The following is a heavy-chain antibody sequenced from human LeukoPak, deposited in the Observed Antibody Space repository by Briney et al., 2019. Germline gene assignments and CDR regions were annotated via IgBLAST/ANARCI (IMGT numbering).Heavy chain of an antibody. J-gene: IGHJ5*02. CDR3: ARSGSRYDSSGYYPNWFDP. CDR2: IIPILGIA. D-gene: IGHD3-22*01. CDR1: GGTFSSYA. V-gene: IGHV1-69*04. Sequence: SVKVSCKASGGTFSSYAISWVRQAPGQGLEWMGRIIPILGIANYAQKFQGRVTITADKSTSTAYMELSSLRSEDTAVYYCARSGSRYDSSGYYPNWFDPWGQGTLVTVSS.